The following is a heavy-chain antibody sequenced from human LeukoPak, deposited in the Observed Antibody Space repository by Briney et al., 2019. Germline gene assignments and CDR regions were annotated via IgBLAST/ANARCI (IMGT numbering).Heavy chain of an antibody. CDR3: ARTTEAHSWRTRYYDYYMDV. V-gene: IGHV4-59*01. Sequence: SETLSLTCTVSGGSINSYYWSWIRQPPGKGLEWIGYIYYSGSTNYNPSLKSRVTISVDTSKNQFSLKLSSVTAADTAVYYCARTTEAHSWRTRYYDYYMDVWGKGTTVTVSS. J-gene: IGHJ6*03. D-gene: IGHD6-13*01. CDR2: IYYSGST. CDR1: GGSINSYY.